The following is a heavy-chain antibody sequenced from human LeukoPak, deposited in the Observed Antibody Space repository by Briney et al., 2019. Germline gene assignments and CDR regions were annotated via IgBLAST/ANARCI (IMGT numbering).Heavy chain of an antibody. CDR1: GGSISSSNW. V-gene: IGHV4-4*02. D-gene: IGHD4-17*01. CDR2: IYHSGST. J-gene: IGHJ4*02. CDR3: ASGDYNYFDY. Sequence: PSGSLSLTCAVSGGSISSSNWWSWARQPPRKGLEWIGEIYHSGSTNYNPSLKSRVTISLDMPKNQFSLKLSSVTAADTAVYYCASGDYNYFDYWGQGTLVTVSS.